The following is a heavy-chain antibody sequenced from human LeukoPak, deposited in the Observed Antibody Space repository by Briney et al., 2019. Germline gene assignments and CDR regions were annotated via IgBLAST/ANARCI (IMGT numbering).Heavy chain of an antibody. J-gene: IGHJ4*02. CDR2: IYTSGST. D-gene: IGHD3-22*01. CDR1: GGSINSYY. Sequence: PSETLSHTCTVSGGSINSYYWSWIRQPAGKGLEWIGRIYTSGSTNYNPSLKSRVTMSVDTSKNQFSLKLSSVTAADTAVYYCARDDSSGYYQGGFDYWGQGTLVTVSS. V-gene: IGHV4-4*07. CDR3: ARDDSSGYYQGGFDY.